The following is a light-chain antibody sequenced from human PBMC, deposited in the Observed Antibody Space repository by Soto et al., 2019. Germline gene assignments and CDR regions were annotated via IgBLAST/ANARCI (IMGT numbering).Light chain of an antibody. J-gene: IGLJ2*01. CDR1: SSNIGAGYD. V-gene: IGLV1-40*01. Sequence: QSVLTQPPSVSGAPGQRVTISCTGSSSNIGAGYDVHWYQQLPGRAPKLLIYGNTNQPSGVPARFSDSKSGTSAYLAITGLQAEDEADYYCLSFDSSLSVVFGGGTKLTVL. CDR3: LSFDSSLSVV. CDR2: GNT.